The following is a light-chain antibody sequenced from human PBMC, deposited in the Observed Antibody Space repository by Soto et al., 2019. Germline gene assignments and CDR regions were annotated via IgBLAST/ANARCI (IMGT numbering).Light chain of an antibody. V-gene: IGLV3-27*01. Sequence: SYELTQPFSVSVSPGQTARITCSGDVLAKKYARWFQQKPGQAPVLLIYNDSERPSGIPERFSGSGSGTTVTLTISGAQVEDEADYYCYSAAGIDLVVFGGGTKLTVL. CDR1: VLAKKY. CDR2: NDS. J-gene: IGLJ2*01. CDR3: YSAAGIDLVV.